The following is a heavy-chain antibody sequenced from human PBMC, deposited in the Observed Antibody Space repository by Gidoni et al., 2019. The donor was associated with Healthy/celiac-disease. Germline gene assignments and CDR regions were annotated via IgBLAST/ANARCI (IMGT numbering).Heavy chain of an antibody. CDR3: AREGIAATIEGPLFDY. V-gene: IGHV4-4*02. CDR2: IYHRWST. D-gene: IGHD6-13*01. Sequence: QVQLQESGPGLVKPSGTLSLTCAVSGGSISSSNWWSWVRQPPGKGLEWIGDIYHRWSTNYNPSLKSRVTISVDKSKNQFSLKLSSVTAADTAVYYCAREGIAATIEGPLFDYWGQGTLVTVSS. J-gene: IGHJ4*02. CDR1: GGSISSSNW.